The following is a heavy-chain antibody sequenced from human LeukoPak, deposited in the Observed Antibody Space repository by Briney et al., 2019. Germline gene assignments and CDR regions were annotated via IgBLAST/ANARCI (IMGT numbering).Heavy chain of an antibody. J-gene: IGHJ6*02. CDR3: ARDADSSSSWDSYGMDV. D-gene: IGHD6-6*01. CDR1: GGTFSSYA. Sequence: GASVKVSCKASGGTFSSYAISWVRQAPGQGLEWMGGIIPIFGTANYAQKFQGRVTTTADESTSTAYMELSSLRSEDTAVYYCARDADSSSSWDSYGMDVWGQGTTVTVSS. V-gene: IGHV1-69*13. CDR2: IIPIFGTA.